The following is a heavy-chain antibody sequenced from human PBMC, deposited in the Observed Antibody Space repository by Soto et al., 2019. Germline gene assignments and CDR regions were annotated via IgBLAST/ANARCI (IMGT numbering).Heavy chain of an antibody. CDR1: GFTFSNAW. Sequence: EVQLVESGGGLVKPGGSLRLSCAASGFTFSNAWMNWVRQAPGKGLEWVGRIKSKTDGGNTDYAAPVKGRFTISRDDSKNTLYLQMNSLKTKDTAMYYFTTDSSFDFAFDPWGQGTLVTVSS. J-gene: IGHJ5*02. CDR2: IKSKTDGGNT. CDR3: TTDSSFDFAFDP. D-gene: IGHD3-9*01. V-gene: IGHV3-15*07.